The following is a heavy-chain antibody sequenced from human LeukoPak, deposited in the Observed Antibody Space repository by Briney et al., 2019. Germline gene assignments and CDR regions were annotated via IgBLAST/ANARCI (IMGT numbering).Heavy chain of an antibody. Sequence: PGGSLRLSCAASGFTFDDYGMSWVRQAPGKGLEWVSGINWNGGSTGYADSVKGRFTISRDNAKNSLYLQVNSLRAEDTALYYCARDGEEYSYGDPRHRQDYWGQGTLVTVSS. V-gene: IGHV3-20*04. CDR3: ARDGEEYSYGDPRHRQDY. J-gene: IGHJ4*02. CDR1: GFTFDDYG. D-gene: IGHD5-18*01. CDR2: INWNGGST.